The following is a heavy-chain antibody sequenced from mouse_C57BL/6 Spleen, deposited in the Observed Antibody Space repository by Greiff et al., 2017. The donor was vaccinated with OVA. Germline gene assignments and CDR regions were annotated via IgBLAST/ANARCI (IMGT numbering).Heavy chain of an antibody. V-gene: IGHV5-16*01. CDR3: ARGGSWFAY. J-gene: IGHJ3*01. CDR1: GFTFSDYY. CDR2: INYDGSST. Sequence: EVQVVESEGGLVQPGSSMKLSCTASGFTFSDYYMAWVRQVPEKGLEWVANINYDGSSTYYLDSLKSRFIISRDNAKNILYLQMSSLKSEDTATYYCARGGSWFAYWGQGTLVTVSA.